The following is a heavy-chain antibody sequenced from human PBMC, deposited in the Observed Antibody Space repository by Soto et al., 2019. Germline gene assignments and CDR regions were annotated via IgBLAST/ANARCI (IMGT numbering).Heavy chain of an antibody. J-gene: IGHJ6*02. CDR3: ARDGAYGSGGHGPYGMDV. Sequence: QVQLVQSGAEVKKPGSSVKVSCKASGGTFSSYAISWVRQAPGQGLEWMGGIIPIFGTANYAQKFQGRVKSTGKESTGMPCKEQSSLRSEHTAVYYCARDGAYGSGGHGPYGMDVWGQGTTVTVSS. V-gene: IGHV1-69*12. CDR1: GGTFSSYA. D-gene: IGHD3-10*01. CDR2: IIPIFGTA.